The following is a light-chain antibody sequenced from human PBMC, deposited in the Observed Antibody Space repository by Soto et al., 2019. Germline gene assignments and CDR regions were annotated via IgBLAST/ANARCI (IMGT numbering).Light chain of an antibody. Sequence: QSVLTQPASVSGSPGQSITISCTGTSSDVGSYNYVSWYQQHPGKAPQLMIYGVSNRPSGVSNRFSGSKSGNTASLTISGLQAEDEADYYCSTSSSTSTTWVFGGGTKVTVL. V-gene: IGLV2-14*01. CDR1: SSDVGSYNY. CDR3: STSSSTSTTWV. CDR2: GVS. J-gene: IGLJ3*02.